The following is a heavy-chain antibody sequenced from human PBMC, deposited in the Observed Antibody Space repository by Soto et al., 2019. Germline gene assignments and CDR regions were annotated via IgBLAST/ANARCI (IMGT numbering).Heavy chain of an antibody. V-gene: IGHV3-9*01. J-gene: IGHJ4*02. CDR1: GFSFDASA. CDR3: AKNYYDSAGSLGH. CDR2: ISWNSHIM. D-gene: IGHD3-22*01. Sequence: EVQLVESGGGLVQPGRSLRLSCAASGFSFDASAMYWVRQAPGKGLEWVSGISWNSHIMGYGDFVKGRFTISRDNAKNSVYLQMNSLRAEDTALYYCAKNYYDSAGSLGHWGQGTLVTVSS.